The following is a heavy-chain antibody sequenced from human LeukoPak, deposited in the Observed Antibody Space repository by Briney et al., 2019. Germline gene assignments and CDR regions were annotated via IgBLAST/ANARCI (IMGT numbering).Heavy chain of an antibody. V-gene: IGHV1-2*02. Sequence: ASVKVSCKASGYTFTSYGISWVRQAPGQGLEWMGWINPNSGGTNYAQKFQGRVTMTRDTSISTAYMELSRLRSDDTAVYYCARGARDSSGYYESYYYMDVWGKGTTVTISS. CDR2: INPNSGGT. D-gene: IGHD3-22*01. CDR1: GYTFTSYG. J-gene: IGHJ6*03. CDR3: ARGARDSSGYYESYYYMDV.